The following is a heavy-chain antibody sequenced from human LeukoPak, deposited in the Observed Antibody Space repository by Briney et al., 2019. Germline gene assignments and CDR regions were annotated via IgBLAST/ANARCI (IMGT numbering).Heavy chain of an antibody. CDR3: AKEIFSGLLYIDY. V-gene: IGHV3-23*01. CDR1: GFTFSSFA. D-gene: IGHD5-12*01. J-gene: IGHJ4*02. CDR2: ITDAVGST. Sequence: PGGSLRLSCAASGFTFSSFAMHWVRQAPGKGLEWVSAITDAVGSTHYADSVKGRFTISSDNSKNTVYLQMNSLRPEDIAVYYCAKEIFSGLLYIDYWGQGTLVTVSS.